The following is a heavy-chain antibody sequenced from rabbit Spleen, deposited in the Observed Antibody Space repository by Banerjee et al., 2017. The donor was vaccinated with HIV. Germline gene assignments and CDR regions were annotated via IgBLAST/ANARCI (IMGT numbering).Heavy chain of an antibody. CDR1: GFSFSRGYD. Sequence: QEHLEESGGGLVKPEGSLTLTCKASGFSFSRGYDMCWVRQAPGRGLEWIGCIYTGNGKTYYARWAKGRFTISKSSSTTVTLQRTSLTAADTATYFCTRENGSGDYIDVYFDLWGKGTLVTGS. CDR3: TRENGSGDYIDVYFDL. V-gene: IGHV1S45*01. J-gene: IGHJ4*01. CDR2: IYTGNGKT. D-gene: IGHD1-1*01.